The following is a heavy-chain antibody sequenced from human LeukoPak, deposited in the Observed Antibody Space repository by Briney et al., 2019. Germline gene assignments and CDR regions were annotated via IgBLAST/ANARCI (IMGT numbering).Heavy chain of an antibody. CDR2: INPSGGST. CDR1: GYTFTSYY. J-gene: IGHJ5*02. CDR3: ASERSGPDGNWFDP. Sequence: ASVKVSCKASGYTFTSYYIHWVRQAPGQGLEWMGIINPSGGSTTYAQKFQGRVTMTRDTSISTAYMELSRLRSDDTAVYYCASERSGPDGNWFDPWGQGTLVTVSS. V-gene: IGHV1-46*01. D-gene: IGHD3-3*01.